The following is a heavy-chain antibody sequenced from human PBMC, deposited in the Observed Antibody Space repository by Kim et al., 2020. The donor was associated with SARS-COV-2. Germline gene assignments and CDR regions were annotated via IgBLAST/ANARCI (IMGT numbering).Heavy chain of an antibody. J-gene: IGHJ4*02. V-gene: IGHV3-30*04. Sequence: GGSLRLSCAASGFTFSSYAMHWVRQAPGKGLEWVAVISYDGSNKYYADSVKGRFTISRDNSKNTLYLQMNSLRAEDTAVYYCARVPDGLEYYFDYWGQGTLVTVSS. D-gene: IGHD3-3*01. CDR3: ARVPDGLEYYFDY. CDR2: ISYDGSNK. CDR1: GFTFSSYA.